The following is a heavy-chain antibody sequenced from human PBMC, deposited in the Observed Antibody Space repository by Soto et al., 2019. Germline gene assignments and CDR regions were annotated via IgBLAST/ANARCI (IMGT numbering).Heavy chain of an antibody. J-gene: IGHJ5*02. CDR1: EFTFSSFA. Sequence: TGGSMRLSYAASEFTFSSFAMSWVRPAPGKGLEWVSAISGSGGSTYYADSVKGRFTISRDNSKNTLHLQMNSLRAEDTAVYYCAKEYCSRTSCYRGGLDPRGQGTLVTVSS. V-gene: IGHV3-23*01. CDR2: ISGSGGST. CDR3: AKEYCSRTSCYRGGLDP. D-gene: IGHD2-2*01.